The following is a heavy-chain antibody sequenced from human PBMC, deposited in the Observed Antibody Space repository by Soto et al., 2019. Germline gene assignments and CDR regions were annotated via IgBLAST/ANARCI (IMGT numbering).Heavy chain of an antibody. CDR1: GFNFSTYD. CDR2: IGTAGDT. J-gene: IGHJ6*02. CDR3: ASGLLVRGYRYAYVGTRDV. D-gene: IGHD5-18*01. V-gene: IGHV3-13*01. Sequence: EVQLVESGGGLVQPGGSLRLYCAASGFNFSTYDMHWVRQSTGKGLEWVSVIGTAGDTYYPGSVKGRVTISRENAKNSLYLKMKSLRAEDTVVYYGASGLLVRGYRYAYVGTRDVWGLGTTVTVSS.